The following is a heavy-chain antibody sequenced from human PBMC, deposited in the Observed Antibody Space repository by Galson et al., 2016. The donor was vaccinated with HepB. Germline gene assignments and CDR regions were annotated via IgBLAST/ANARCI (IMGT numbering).Heavy chain of an antibody. CDR2: IIPIFPTA. D-gene: IGHD6-13*01. J-gene: IGHJ6*01. V-gene: IGHV1-69*13. CDR3: AREGPGMAADGSESYYGMDV. Sequence: SVKVSCKASGGTFSSYTISWVRQAPGQGLEWMGGIIPIFPTAHYPQKFRGRVTITADESTSTAYMQLSSLTSDDTAVYYCAREGPGMAADGSESYYGMDVWGQGTTVTVSS. CDR1: GGTFSSYT.